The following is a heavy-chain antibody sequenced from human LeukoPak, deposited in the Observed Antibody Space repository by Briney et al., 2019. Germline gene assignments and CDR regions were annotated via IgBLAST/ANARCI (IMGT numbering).Heavy chain of an antibody. CDR1: GFTFSSYA. CDR3: ARPLDLAFDI. CDR2: ISYDGSNK. V-gene: IGHV3-30-3*01. Sequence: QPGRSLRLSFAASGFTFSSYAMHWVRQAPGKGLEWVAVISYDGSNKYYADSVKGRFTISRDNSKNTLYLQMNSLRAEDTAVYYCARPLDLAFDIWGQGTMVTVSS. J-gene: IGHJ3*02.